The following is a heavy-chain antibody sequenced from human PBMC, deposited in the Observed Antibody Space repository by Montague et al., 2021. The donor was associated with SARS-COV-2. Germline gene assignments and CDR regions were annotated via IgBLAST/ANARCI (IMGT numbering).Heavy chain of an antibody. Sequence: SETLSLTCTVSGGSISSSSYYWGWIRQPPGKGLEWIGSIYYSGSTYYNPSLKSRVTISVDTSKNQFSLKLSSVTAADTAVYYCARLYDGSGYYGYYYGMDVWGQGTTVTVSS. CDR3: ARLYDGSGYYGYYYGMDV. V-gene: IGHV4-39*01. CDR2: IYYSGST. J-gene: IGHJ6*02. CDR1: GGSISSSSYY. D-gene: IGHD3-22*01.